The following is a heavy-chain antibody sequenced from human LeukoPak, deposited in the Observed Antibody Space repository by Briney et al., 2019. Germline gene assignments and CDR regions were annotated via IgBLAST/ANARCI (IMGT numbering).Heavy chain of an antibody. J-gene: IGHJ6*03. D-gene: IGHD2-2*01. Sequence: ASVKVSCKASGYTFTSYGISWVRQAPGQGLEWMGWISAYNGNTNYAQKLQGRVTMTTDTSTSTAYMELRSLRSDDTAVYYCARVPAATVYYYYMDVWGKGTTVTVSS. CDR3: ARVPAATVYYYYMDV. V-gene: IGHV1-18*01. CDR2: ISAYNGNT. CDR1: GYTFTSYG.